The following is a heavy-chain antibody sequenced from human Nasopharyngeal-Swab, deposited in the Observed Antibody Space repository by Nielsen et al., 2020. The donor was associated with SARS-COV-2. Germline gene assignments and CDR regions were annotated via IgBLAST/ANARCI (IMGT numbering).Heavy chain of an antibody. D-gene: IGHD3-10*01. J-gene: IGHJ4*02. Sequence: ASVTVSCKASGYSFTSYHMYWVRQAPGQGLEWMGVINPSGGSATYAQRFQGKVTMTRDTSPSTVFMELSSLKSEDTAVYYCARDRYGSGSFLGYWGQGTLVTVSS. CDR2: INPSGGSA. V-gene: IGHV1-46*01. CDR3: ARDRYGSGSFLGY. CDR1: GYSFTSYH.